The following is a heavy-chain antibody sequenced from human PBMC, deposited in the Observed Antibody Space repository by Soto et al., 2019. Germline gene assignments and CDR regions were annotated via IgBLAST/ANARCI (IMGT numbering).Heavy chain of an antibody. J-gene: IGHJ4*02. V-gene: IGHV4-28*01. Sequence: QVQLQESGPGLVKPSDTLSHTCAVSGYSISSSNWWGWIRQPPGKGLEWVGYIYYSGPTYYNQSRNSRVTMSVYTSKNQFPLKLPSVTAVDAAVYYCARREIQGPIDYWGQGTLVTASS. CDR1: GYSISSSNW. CDR2: IYYSGPT. D-gene: IGHD1-26*01. CDR3: ARREIQGPIDY.